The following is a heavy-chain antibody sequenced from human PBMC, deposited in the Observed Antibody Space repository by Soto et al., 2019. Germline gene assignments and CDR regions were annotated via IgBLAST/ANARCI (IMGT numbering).Heavy chain of an antibody. CDR3: TIATELDLSRFHY. CDR1: GLTFSHAW. V-gene: IGHV3-15*01. D-gene: IGHD3-10*01. Sequence: GGSLRLSCVASGLTFSHAWMSWVRQAPGKGLEWVGRIKSKADGGTTDYAAPVKGRFTISRVDSESSLFLQMNSLRTEDTAVYYCTIATELDLSRFHYWGLGTLVTVSS. CDR2: IKSKADGGTT. J-gene: IGHJ4*02.